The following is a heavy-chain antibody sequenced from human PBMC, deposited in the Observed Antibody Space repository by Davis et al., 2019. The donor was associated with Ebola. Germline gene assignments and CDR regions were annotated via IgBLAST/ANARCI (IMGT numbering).Heavy chain of an antibody. J-gene: IGHJ4*02. V-gene: IGHV3-30-3*01. CDR1: GFTFSSYA. Sequence: GESLKISCAASGFTFSSYAMHWVRQAPGKGLEWVAVISYDGSNKYYADSVKGRFTISRDNSKNTLYLQMNSLRAEDTAVYYCARERDDYWGQGTLVTASS. CDR3: ARERDDY. CDR2: ISYDGSNK.